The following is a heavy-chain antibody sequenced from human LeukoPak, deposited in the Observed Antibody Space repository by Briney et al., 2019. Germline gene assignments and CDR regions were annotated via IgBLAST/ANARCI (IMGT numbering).Heavy chain of an antibody. D-gene: IGHD3-3*01. CDR2: IIPILGIA. CDR1: GGTFSSYA. CDR3: ARVITIFGVDSYYFDY. Sequence: ASVKVSCKASGGTFSSYAISWVRQAPGQGLEWMGRIIPILGIANYAQKFQGRVTITADKSTSTAYMELSSLRSEDTAVYYCARVITIFGVDSYYFDYWGQGTLVTVSS. V-gene: IGHV1-69*04. J-gene: IGHJ4*02.